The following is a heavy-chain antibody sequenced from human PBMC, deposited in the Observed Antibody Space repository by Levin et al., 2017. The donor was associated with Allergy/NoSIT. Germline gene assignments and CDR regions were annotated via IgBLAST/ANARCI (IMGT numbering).Heavy chain of an antibody. J-gene: IGHJ4*02. V-gene: IGHV5-51*01. CDR2: IYPGDSDT. CDR3: VRQGYDYIWGSYSSADY. CDR1: GYSFSSQW. Sequence: GGSLRLSCKGSGYSFSSQWIGWVRQMPGKGLEWMGIIYPGDSDTRYSPSFQGQVTISVEKSSSSAYLQWSSLKASDTAIYYCVRQGYDYIWGSYSSADYWGQGTLVTVSS. D-gene: IGHD3-16*02.